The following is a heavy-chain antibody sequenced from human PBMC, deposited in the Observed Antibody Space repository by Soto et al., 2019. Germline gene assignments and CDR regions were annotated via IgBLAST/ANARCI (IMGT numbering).Heavy chain of an antibody. V-gene: IGHV1-8*01. J-gene: IGHJ5*02. CDR3: ARGRGGHCSGGKCYRLLEP. D-gene: IGHD2-15*01. Sequence: GASVKVSCKASGYTFTNYETIWDQQPTGQGVEWGGWMNPNSGDTVYAEKFQGRVTLTRDTSISTAYMELSSLRYEETAVYYCARGRGGHCSGGKCYRLLEPWGQGTLVTVSS. CDR2: MNPNSGDT. CDR1: GYTFTNYE.